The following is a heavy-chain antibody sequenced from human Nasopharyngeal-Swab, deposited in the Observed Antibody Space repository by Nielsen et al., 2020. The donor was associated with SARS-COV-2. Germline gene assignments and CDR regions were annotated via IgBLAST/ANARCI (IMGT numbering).Heavy chain of an antibody. V-gene: IGHV3-23*01. CDR2: ISVSGDYT. CDR1: GFTFSTYA. D-gene: IGHD2-15*01. Sequence: GGSLRLSCAASGFTFSTYAMTWVRQTPGRGLEWVSTISVSGDYTYYADSAKGRFSISRDNSKSTLYLQMNSLRAEETAVYYCVKEGSDFDYWGQGTLVTVSS. CDR3: VKEGSDFDY. J-gene: IGHJ4*02.